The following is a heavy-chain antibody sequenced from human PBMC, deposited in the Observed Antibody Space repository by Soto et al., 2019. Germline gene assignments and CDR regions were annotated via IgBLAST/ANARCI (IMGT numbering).Heavy chain of an antibody. D-gene: IGHD2-15*01. CDR3: ARASVVAGDYYGMDV. CDR2: IFSDGST. Sequence: GGSLRLSCAASGFSVSSNYMTWVRQAPGKGLEWVSVIFSDGSTYYADSVKGRFTISRDNSKNTLYLQMNSLRVEDAAVYYCARASVVAGDYYGMDVWGQGTTVTVSS. J-gene: IGHJ6*02. CDR1: GFSVSSNY. V-gene: IGHV3-53*01.